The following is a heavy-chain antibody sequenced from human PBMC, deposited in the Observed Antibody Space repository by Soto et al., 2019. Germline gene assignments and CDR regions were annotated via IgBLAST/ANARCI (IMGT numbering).Heavy chain of an antibody. Sequence: GGSLRLSCAASGFTFSSYAMSWVRQAPGKGLEWVSAISGSGGSTYYADSVKGRFTISRDNSKNTLYLQMNSLRAEDTAVYYCAKARLYYDFWSGYYSSAFDIWGQGTMVTVSS. CDR2: ISGSGGST. D-gene: IGHD3-3*01. V-gene: IGHV3-23*01. J-gene: IGHJ3*02. CDR3: AKARLYYDFWSGYYSSAFDI. CDR1: GFTFSSYA.